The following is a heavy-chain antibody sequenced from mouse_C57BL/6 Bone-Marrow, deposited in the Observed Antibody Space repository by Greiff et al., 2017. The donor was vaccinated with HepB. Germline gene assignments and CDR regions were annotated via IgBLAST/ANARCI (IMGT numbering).Heavy chain of an antibody. CDR1: GYTFTSYW. CDR3: VRRYYYGPYYFDY. D-gene: IGHD1-1*01. J-gene: IGHJ2*01. V-gene: IGHV1-59*01. CDR2: IDPSDSYT. Sequence: QVQLQQPGAELVRPGTSVKLSCKASGYTFTSYWMHWVKQRPGQGLEWIGVIDPSDSYTHYNQKFKGKATLTVDTSSSAAYMQVSSLTSEDSAVYYCVRRYYYGPYYFDYWGQGTTLTVSS.